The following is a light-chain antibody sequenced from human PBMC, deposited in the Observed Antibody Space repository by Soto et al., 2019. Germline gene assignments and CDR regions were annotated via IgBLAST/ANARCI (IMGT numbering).Light chain of an antibody. CDR2: EVN. V-gene: IGLV2-23*02. Sequence: QSALTQPASVSGSPGQSITISCTGTSSDVGNYNLVSWYQQHPGKAPKLIIYEVNKRPSGVSNRFSGSKSGNTASLTISGLQAEDEADYYCCSYAGSATWVFGGGTQLTVL. J-gene: IGLJ3*02. CDR1: SSDVGNYNL. CDR3: CSYAGSATWV.